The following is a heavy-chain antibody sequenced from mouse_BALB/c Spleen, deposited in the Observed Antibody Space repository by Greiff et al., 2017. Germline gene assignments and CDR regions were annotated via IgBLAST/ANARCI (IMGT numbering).Heavy chain of an antibody. CDR3: ARQKYGNPFAY. Sequence: QVQLQQPGAELVMPGASVKMSCKASGYTFTDYWMHWVKQRPGQGLEWIGAIDTSDSYTSYNQKFKGKATLTVDESSSTAYMLSCLTSEDSAVYYCARQKYGNPFAYWGQGTLVTVSA. CDR2: IDTSDSYT. D-gene: IGHD2-10*02. V-gene: IGHV1-69*01. CDR1: GYTFTDYW. J-gene: IGHJ3*01.